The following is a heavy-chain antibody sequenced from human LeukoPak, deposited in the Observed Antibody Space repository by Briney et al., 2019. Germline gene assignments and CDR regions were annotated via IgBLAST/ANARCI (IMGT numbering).Heavy chain of an antibody. Sequence: GGSLRLSCAASGVIISSYAMSWVRQAPGKGLEWVSAINGRGDNTYYAGFVKGRFTISRDNSESTVYLQMNSLRTEDTAVYYCAKDRVSPGFNWFDPWGQGTLVTVSS. CDR3: AKDRVSPGFNWFDP. J-gene: IGHJ5*02. CDR1: GVIISSYA. V-gene: IGHV3-23*01. D-gene: IGHD2/OR15-2a*01. CDR2: INGRGDNT.